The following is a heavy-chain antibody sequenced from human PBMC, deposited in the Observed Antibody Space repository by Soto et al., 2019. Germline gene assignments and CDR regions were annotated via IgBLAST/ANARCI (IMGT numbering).Heavy chain of an antibody. Sequence: EAQLVESGGGLVQPGGSLRLSCAASGFTFSNYEMHWVRQAPGKGLEYVSGISNNGAHTDYAKSVKGRFTISRDNSENTLYLQMGSLISFDMALYYCARRGYGSRWPNVYMDVWGKGTTVTVSS. CDR1: GFTFSNYE. CDR2: ISNNGAHT. D-gene: IGHD6-13*01. V-gene: IGHV3-64*01. J-gene: IGHJ6*03. CDR3: ARRGYGSRWPNVYMDV.